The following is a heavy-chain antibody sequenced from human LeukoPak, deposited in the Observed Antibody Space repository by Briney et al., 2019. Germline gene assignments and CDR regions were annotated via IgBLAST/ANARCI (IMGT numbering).Heavy chain of an antibody. CDR1: GFTFSSYS. CDR3: ARRDCSSTSCYGMNY. Sequence: GGSLRLSCAASGFTFSSYSMNWVRQAPGKGLEWVSSISSSSSYIYYADSVKGRFTISRDNAKNSLYLQMNSLRAEDTAVYYCARRDCSSTSCYGMNYWGQGTLVTVSS. CDR2: ISSSSSYI. J-gene: IGHJ4*02. V-gene: IGHV3-21*01. D-gene: IGHD2-2*01.